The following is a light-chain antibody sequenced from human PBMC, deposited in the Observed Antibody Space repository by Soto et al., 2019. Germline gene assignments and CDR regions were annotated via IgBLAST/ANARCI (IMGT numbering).Light chain of an antibody. CDR2: GAS. Sequence: EIVLTQSPGTLSLSPGERATLSCRASQSLGSSYLAWYQQKPGQTPRLLIYGASSRATGIPDRFSGSGSGTDFTLTISRLEPEDFAVYYCQHYGSPRRTFGQGTKVEIK. V-gene: IGKV3-20*01. J-gene: IGKJ1*01. CDR1: QSLGSSY. CDR3: QHYGSPRRT.